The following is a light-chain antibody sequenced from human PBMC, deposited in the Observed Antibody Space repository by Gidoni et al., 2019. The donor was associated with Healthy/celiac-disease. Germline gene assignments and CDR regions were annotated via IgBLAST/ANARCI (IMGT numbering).Light chain of an antibody. V-gene: IGLV3-1*01. Sequence: SYELTQPPSVSVSPGQTASITCSGDKLGDKYACWYRQKPGQSPVLVIYQDSKRPSGIPERFSGSNSGNTATLTISGTQAMDEADYYCQAWDSSINYVFGTGTKVTVL. J-gene: IGLJ1*01. CDR3: QAWDSSINYV. CDR2: QDS. CDR1: KLGDKY.